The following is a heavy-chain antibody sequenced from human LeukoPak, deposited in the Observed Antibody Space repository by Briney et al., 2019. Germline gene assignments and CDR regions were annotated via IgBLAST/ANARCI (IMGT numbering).Heavy chain of an antibody. J-gene: IGHJ5*02. D-gene: IGHD6-13*01. Sequence: PGGSLRLSSAASAVTFSSYWMHWVRHAPRKGLVWVSRINSDGGSTTYADSVKSRFTISRDNAKNTLYLQMNSLRAEDTAVYYCARDPLSEQQSPVWFDPWGQGTLVTVSS. CDR3: ARDPLSEQQSPVWFDP. V-gene: IGHV3-74*01. CDR1: AVTFSSYW. CDR2: INSDGGST.